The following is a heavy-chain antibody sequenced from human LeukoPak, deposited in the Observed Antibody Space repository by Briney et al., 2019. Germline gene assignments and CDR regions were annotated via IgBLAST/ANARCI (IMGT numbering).Heavy chain of an antibody. V-gene: IGHV3-74*01. CDR2: ILGDGSSP. Sequence: PGGSLRLSCAASGFTFSHYWMHWVRRVPGKGLVWVSRILGDGSSPIYADSVKGRFTISRDNAKNTLYLQMNSLGVEDGGIYYCARDASLPDYWGQGTLVTVS. CDR3: ARDASLPDY. J-gene: IGHJ4*02. CDR1: GFTFSHYW.